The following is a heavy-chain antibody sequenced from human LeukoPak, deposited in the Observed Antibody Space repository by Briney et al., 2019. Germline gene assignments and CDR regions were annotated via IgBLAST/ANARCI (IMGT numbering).Heavy chain of an antibody. CDR1: GGSISSYY. J-gene: IGHJ3*02. V-gene: IGHV4-59*08. CDR2: IYYSGST. Sequence: SETLSLTCTVSGGSISSYYWSWIRQPPGKGLEWIGYIYYSGSTNYNPSLKSRVTISVDTSNNKFSLKLTSLTAADTAVYYCVRHLDIWGQGTMVTVSS. CDR3: VRHLDI.